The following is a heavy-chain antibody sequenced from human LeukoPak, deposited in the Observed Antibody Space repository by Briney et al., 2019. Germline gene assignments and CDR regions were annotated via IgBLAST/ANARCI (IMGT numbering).Heavy chain of an antibody. J-gene: IGHJ4*02. CDR3: ARATYCSGDSCYSGIFDY. D-gene: IGHD2-15*01. V-gene: IGHV4-34*01. CDR2: INHSGST. Sequence: PSETLSLTCAVYGGSFSGYYWSWIRQPPGKGLEWIGEINHSGSTNYNPSLKSRVTISVDTSKNQFSLRLSSVTAADTAVHYCARATYCSGDSCYSGIFDYWGQGTLVTVSS. CDR1: GGSFSGYY.